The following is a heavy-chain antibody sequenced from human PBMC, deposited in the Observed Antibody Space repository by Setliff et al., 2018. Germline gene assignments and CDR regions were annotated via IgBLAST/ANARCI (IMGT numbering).Heavy chain of an antibody. CDR2: IIHSGST. J-gene: IGHJ4*02. V-gene: IGHV4-34*12. CDR3: AGSFSRREKFLLDY. Sequence: KASETLSLTCAVYGGSFSGYYWSWIRQPPGKGLEWIGEIIHSGSTNYNPSLKSRVTISMDTSKNQFSLKVSLVTAADTAVYYCAGSFSRREKFLLDYWGQGALVTVSS. CDR1: GGSFSGYY.